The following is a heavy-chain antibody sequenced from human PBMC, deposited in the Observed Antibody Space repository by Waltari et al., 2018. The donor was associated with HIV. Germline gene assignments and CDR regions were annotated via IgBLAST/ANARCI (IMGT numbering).Heavy chain of an antibody. J-gene: IGHJ6*02. CDR3: ATSYYFNMDV. CDR1: GYRFNNYW. Sequence: EVQLVQSGAEVKKPGESLQISCKGSGYRFNNYWIGWVRQMPGKGLELMGIIYPGDSETRYSPSFQGQVTISVDKSISTAYLQWSSLKASDTAMYFCATSYYFNMDVWGQGTTVTVSS. V-gene: IGHV5-51*01. CDR2: IYPGDSET.